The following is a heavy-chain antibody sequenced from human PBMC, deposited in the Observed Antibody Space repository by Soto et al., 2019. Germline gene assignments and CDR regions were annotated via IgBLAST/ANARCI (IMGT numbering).Heavy chain of an antibody. J-gene: IGHJ5*02. CDR1: GGSISSGGYY. D-gene: IGHD3-10*01. CDR2: IYYSGST. CDR3: ARYRNRVRVFDP. V-gene: IGHV4-31*03. Sequence: QVQLQESGPGLVKPSQTLSLTCTVSGGSISSGGYYWSWIRQHPGKGLEWIGYIYYSGSTYYNPSLKSRVTISVDTSKNQFSLKLSSVTAADTPVYYCARYRNRVRVFDPWGQGTLVTVSS.